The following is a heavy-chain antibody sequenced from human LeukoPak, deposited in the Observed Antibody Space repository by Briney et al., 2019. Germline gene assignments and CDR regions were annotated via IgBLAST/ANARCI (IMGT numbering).Heavy chain of an antibody. J-gene: IGHJ4*02. CDR3: AKNIAAPTTPFDY. CDR1: GFTFSYYG. Sequence: GGSLRLSCAASGFTFSYYGMHWVRQAPGKGREWGSPISSDSKSIYYADSVKGRFIISRDNAKNTLYLQMNYLRAEDTALYYCAKNIAAPTTPFDYWGQGTLVTVSS. CDR2: ISSDSKSI. D-gene: IGHD6-13*01. V-gene: IGHV3-21*04.